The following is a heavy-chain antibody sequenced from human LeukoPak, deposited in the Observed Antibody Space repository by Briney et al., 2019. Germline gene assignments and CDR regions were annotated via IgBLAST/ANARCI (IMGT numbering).Heavy chain of an antibody. J-gene: IGHJ3*02. CDR3: AKYTSDDAFDI. CDR1: EFTFSSYS. CDR2: IYSGGST. V-gene: IGHV3-53*01. D-gene: IGHD2-2*02. Sequence: PGGSLRLSCAASEFTFSSYSMNWVRQAPGKGLEWVSVIYSGGSTYYADSVKGRFTISRDNSKNTLYLQMNSLRAEDTAVYYCAKYTSDDAFDIWGQGTMVTVSS.